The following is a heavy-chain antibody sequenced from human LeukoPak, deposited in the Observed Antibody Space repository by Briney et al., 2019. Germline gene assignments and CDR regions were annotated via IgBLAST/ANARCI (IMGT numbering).Heavy chain of an antibody. CDR1: GYTFTSYD. J-gene: IGHJ1*01. D-gene: IGHD5-12*01. V-gene: IGHV1-8*02. CDR2: MNPNSGNT. CDR3: ARDKGYSGYDEYFQH. Sequence: ASVKVSCKASGYTFTSYDINWVRQATGQGLEWMGWMNPNSGNTGYAQKFQGRVTMTRDTSTSTVYMELSSLRSEDTAVYYCARDKGYSGYDEYFQHWGQGTLVTVSS.